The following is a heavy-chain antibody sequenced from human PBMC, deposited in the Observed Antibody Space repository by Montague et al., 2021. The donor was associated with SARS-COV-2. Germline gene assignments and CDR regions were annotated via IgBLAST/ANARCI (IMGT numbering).Heavy chain of an antibody. CDR1: GGSISSYY. J-gene: IGHJ4*02. CDR3: DF. V-gene: IGHV4-59*01. CDR2: IYYTGST. Sequence: ETLSLTCTVSGGSISSYYWSWIRQPPGKGLEWIGYIYYTGSTKYNPSLKSRVTMSLDRPTNRFSLRLNSVTAADTAMYYFDFWGLGAQVTVSS.